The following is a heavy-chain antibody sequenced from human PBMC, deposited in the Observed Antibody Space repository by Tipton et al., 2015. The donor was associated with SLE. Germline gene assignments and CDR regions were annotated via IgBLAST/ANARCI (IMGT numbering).Heavy chain of an antibody. CDR2: VCNSGST. Sequence: TLSLTCTVSGASVSSFCWNWIRQSPGKGLEWIGCVCNSGSTYYNPSLKSRVTISADTSQNQFSLKLSSVTAADTAVYYCARGGLGVSYYYYYMDVWGKGTTVTVSS. D-gene: IGHD1-26*01. CDR1: GASVSSFC. J-gene: IGHJ6*03. V-gene: IGHV4-59*02. CDR3: ARGGLGVSYYYYYMDV.